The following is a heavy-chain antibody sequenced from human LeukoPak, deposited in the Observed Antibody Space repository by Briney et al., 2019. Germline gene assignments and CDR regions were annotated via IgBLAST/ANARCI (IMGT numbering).Heavy chain of an antibody. D-gene: IGHD3-10*01. CDR1: GGSFSGYY. V-gene: IGHV4-34*01. CDR3: ARRDGWYYYGSGSPFDY. J-gene: IGHJ4*02. Sequence: SETLSLTCAVYGGSFSGYYWSWIRQPPGKGLEWIGEINHSGSTNYNPSPKSRVTISVDTSKNQFSLKLSSVTAADTAVYYCARRDGWYYYGSGSPFDYWGQGTLVTVSS. CDR2: INHSGST.